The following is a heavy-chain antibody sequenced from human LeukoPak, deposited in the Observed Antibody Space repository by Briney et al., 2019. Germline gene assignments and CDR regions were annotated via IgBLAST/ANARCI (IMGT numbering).Heavy chain of an antibody. Sequence: SETLSLTCTVSGGSFSSYYWSWIRQPAEKRLEWIGRISTSGGTNYDPSFKTRFTMSVDTSKNQFSLKLQSVTAADTAVYYCARGRDVAVPGAQVDSWVQGTPATVSS. V-gene: IGHV4-4*07. CDR1: GGSFSSYY. D-gene: IGHD6-13*01. J-gene: IGHJ4*02. CDR3: ARGRDVAVPGAQVDS. CDR2: ISTSGGT.